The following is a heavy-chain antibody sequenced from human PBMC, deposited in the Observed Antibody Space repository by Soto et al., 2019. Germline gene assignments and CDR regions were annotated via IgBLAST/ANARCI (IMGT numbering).Heavy chain of an antibody. Sequence: SETLSLTCAVYGGSFSGYYWSWIRQPPGKGLEWIGEINHSGSTNYNPSLKSRVTISVDTSKNQFSLKLSSVTAADTAVYYCARGRARCMDVWGKGTTVTVS. CDR3: ARGRARCMDV. V-gene: IGHV4-34*01. CDR2: INHSGST. CDR1: GGSFSGYY. J-gene: IGHJ6*03.